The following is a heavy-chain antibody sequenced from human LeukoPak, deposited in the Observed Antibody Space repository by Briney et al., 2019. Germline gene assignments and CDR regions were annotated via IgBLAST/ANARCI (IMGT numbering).Heavy chain of an antibody. CDR2: INHSGST. Sequence: SETLSLTCAVYGGSFSGYYWSWIRQPPGKGLGWIGEINHSGSTNSNPSLKSRLTMSVDESKHEFSLKLTSVTAADTAVYYCASGGLVSRYLDHWGQGTLVTVSS. V-gene: IGHV4-34*01. D-gene: IGHD3-9*01. CDR1: GGSFSGYY. CDR3: ASGGLVSRYLDH. J-gene: IGHJ4*02.